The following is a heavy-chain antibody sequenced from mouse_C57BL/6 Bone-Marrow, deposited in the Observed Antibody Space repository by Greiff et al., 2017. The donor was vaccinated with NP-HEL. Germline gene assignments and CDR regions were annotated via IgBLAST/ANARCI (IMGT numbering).Heavy chain of an antibody. CDR1: GYTFTGYW. CDR3: ATNPPIYYYGSIFDY. V-gene: IGHV1-9*01. Sequence: QVQLKQSGAELMKPGASVKLSCKATGYTFTGYWIEWVKQRPGHGLEWIGEILPGSGSTNYNEKFKGKATFTADTSSNTAYMQLSSLTTEDSAIYYCATNPPIYYYGSIFDYWGQGTTLTVSS. J-gene: IGHJ2*01. D-gene: IGHD1-1*01. CDR2: ILPGSGST.